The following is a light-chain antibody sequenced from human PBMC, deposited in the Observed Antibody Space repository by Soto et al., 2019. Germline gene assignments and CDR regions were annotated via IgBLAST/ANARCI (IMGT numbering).Light chain of an antibody. J-gene: IGKJ2*01. V-gene: IGKV4-1*01. CDR1: QSLLYSSNNKNY. Sequence: DIVMTQSPDSLPVSLGERATINCKSSQSLLYSSNNKNYLAWYQQKPGQPPKLLIFWASTRESGVPDRFSGSGSGTDFSLTISSLQPVDSATYFCQQYNDFQYSFGPGTKLDI. CDR2: WAS. CDR3: QQYNDFQYS.